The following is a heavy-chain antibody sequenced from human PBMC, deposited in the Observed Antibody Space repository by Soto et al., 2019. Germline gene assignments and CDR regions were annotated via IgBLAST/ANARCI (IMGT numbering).Heavy chain of an antibody. Sequence: QVHLVQSGAEVKKPGASVKVSCKTSGYTFTSYGISWVRQAPGQGLEWMGWISTYNANTNYAQKLQGRVTMTTDTTTSTGYMELRCLRSNDTAVYYCGRASGSYYNSPFDYWGQGTLVTVSS. CDR2: ISTYNANT. CDR1: GYTFTSYG. CDR3: GRASGSYYNSPFDY. V-gene: IGHV1-18*01. J-gene: IGHJ4*02. D-gene: IGHD3-10*01.